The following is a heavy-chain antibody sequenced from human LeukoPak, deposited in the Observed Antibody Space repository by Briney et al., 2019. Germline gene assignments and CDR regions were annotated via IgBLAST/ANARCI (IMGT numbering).Heavy chain of an antibody. D-gene: IGHD3-22*01. V-gene: IGHV1-69*05. J-gene: IGHJ3*02. CDR2: IIPIFGTA. CDR3: ARELLLDSVVVITGDAFDI. Sequence: SVKVSCKASGGTFSSYAISWVRQAPGQGLEWMGRIIPIFGTANYAQKFQGRVTITTDESTSTAYMELSSLRSEDTAVYYCARELLLDSVVVITGDAFDIWGQGTMVTVSS. CDR1: GGTFSSYA.